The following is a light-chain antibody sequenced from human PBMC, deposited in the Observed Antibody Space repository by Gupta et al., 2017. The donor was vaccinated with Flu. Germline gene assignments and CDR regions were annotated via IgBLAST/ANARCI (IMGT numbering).Light chain of an antibody. Sequence: PATLSVSPGERATLSCRASQSLANNLAWFQQRPGQAPRLLIYGASTRGTNVPARFSGSGSGTDFTLTISSLQSEDFAVYYCQQYHNWPRTFGQGTKVEVK. CDR2: GAS. CDR1: QSLANN. J-gene: IGKJ1*01. V-gene: IGKV3-15*01. CDR3: QQYHNWPRT.